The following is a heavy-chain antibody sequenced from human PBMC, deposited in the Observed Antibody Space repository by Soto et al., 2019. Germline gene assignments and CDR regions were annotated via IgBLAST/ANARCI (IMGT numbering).Heavy chain of an antibody. D-gene: IGHD3-3*01. CDR2: ITYDGSHQ. CDR3: AKLRVLEGELQESDY. V-gene: IGHV3-30*18. CDR1: GFTFSSHG. J-gene: IGHJ4*02. Sequence: QVHLVESGGGVVQPGRSLRLSCAASGFTFSSHGMHWIRQAPGKGLEWVAVITYDGSHQYYAESVKGRFSISRDNSKKTKYQHMNSLQAEDTADYYCAKLRVLEGELQESDYWGQGTLVSVSS.